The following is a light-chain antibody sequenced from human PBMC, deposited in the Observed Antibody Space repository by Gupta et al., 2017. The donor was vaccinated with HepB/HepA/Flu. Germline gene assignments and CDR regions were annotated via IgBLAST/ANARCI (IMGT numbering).Light chain of an antibody. Sequence: SSELTQPSSVSVSPGQTARITCSGDVLAKKYGRWFQQQPGQAPVLVIYTDRDRPSGIPERCSGYGSGTTVTLTISGAQVEDEADYYCYSAADNNQVFGGGTKLTVL. J-gene: IGLJ2*01. CDR2: TDR. V-gene: IGLV3-27*01. CDR3: YSAADNNQV. CDR1: VLAKKY.